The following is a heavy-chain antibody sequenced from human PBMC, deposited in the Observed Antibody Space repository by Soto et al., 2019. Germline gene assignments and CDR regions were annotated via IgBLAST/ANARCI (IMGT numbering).Heavy chain of an antibody. Sequence: ASETLSLTCDVYGGSFSRYYWNWIRQPPGKGLEWLGEINHSGSTNYNPSLESRVTISLDTSKTQFSLKLTSVTAADTAVYYCARGEGRLVGTWFDPWGQGTLVTVS. CDR2: INHSGST. CDR1: GGSFSRYY. CDR3: ARGEGRLVGTWFDP. D-gene: IGHD5-12*01. V-gene: IGHV4-34*01. J-gene: IGHJ5*02.